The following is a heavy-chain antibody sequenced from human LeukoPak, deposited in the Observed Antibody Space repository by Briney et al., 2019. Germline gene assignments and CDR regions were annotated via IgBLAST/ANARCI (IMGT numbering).Heavy chain of an antibody. CDR3: AKDDRYSGYDIRGSGDY. D-gene: IGHD5-12*01. CDR1: GFTSSSDG. Sequence: GGSLRLSCAASGFTSSSDGMHWVRQAPGKGLEWVAVISYDGSNKYYADSVKGRFTIPRDNSKNTLYLQMNSLRAEDTAVYYWAKDDRYSGYDIRGSGDYWGQGTLVTVSS. J-gene: IGHJ4*02. CDR2: ISYDGSNK. V-gene: IGHV3-30*18.